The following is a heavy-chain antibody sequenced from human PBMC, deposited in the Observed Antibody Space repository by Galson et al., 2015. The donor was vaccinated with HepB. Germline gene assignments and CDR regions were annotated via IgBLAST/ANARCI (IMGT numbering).Heavy chain of an antibody. Sequence: SLRLSCAASGFTFSSYGMHWVRQAPGKGLEWVAVIWYDGSNKYYADSVKGRFTISRDNSKNTLYLQMNSLRAEDTAVYYCAREGIAVAKNDYYYYYMDVWGKGTTVTVSS. D-gene: IGHD6-19*01. CDR1: GFTFSSYG. CDR2: IWYDGSNK. J-gene: IGHJ6*03. CDR3: AREGIAVAKNDYYYYYMDV. V-gene: IGHV3-33*01.